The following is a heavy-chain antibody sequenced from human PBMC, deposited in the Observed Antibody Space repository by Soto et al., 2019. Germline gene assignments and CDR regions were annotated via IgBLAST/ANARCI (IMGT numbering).Heavy chain of an antibody. CDR3: ARHPTYYTGYRYFDS. D-gene: IGHD5-12*01. V-gene: IGHV5-51*01. Sequence: GESLKISCKGSGYSFSSYWIAWVRQMPGKGLEWMGIIYPGDSDTRYNPSFQGQVTISADKSISTAYLQWSSLKASDSAMYYCARHPTYYTGYRYFDSSGHGTRITVSS. CDR2: IYPGDSDT. J-gene: IGHJ4*01. CDR1: GYSFSSYW.